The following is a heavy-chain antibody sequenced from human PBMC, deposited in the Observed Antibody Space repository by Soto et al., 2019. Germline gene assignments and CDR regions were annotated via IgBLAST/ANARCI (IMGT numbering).Heavy chain of an antibody. D-gene: IGHD2-15*01. J-gene: IGHJ6*02. V-gene: IGHV4-39*01. CDR2: VYYSGDT. Sequence: SETLSLTCTVSGGSISSDSFYWAWIRQPPGKGLEWIGIVYYSGDTYYNPSLAGRLTMSVDTSNQFSLTLRSVTAADTALYYCARNQPQRYCSGGTCRPAYGMDVWGQGTTVTVSS. CDR3: ARNQPQRYCSGGTCRPAYGMDV. CDR1: GGSISSDSFY.